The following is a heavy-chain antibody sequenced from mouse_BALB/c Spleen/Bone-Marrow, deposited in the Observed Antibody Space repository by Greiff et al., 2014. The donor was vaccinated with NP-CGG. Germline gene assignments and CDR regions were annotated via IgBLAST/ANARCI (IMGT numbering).Heavy chain of an antibody. CDR2: IDPGNGDI. D-gene: IGHD1-3*01. Sequence: QVQLQQPGAELVKPGASVKMSCKASGYTFTSYNMHWVKQTPGQGLEWIGAIDPGNGDIYYNQKFKGKATLTADKSSSTAYMQLSSLTSEDSAVYYCARWGDNYSAMDYWGQGTSVTVSS. J-gene: IGHJ4*01. V-gene: IGHV1-12*01. CDR3: ARWGDNYSAMDY. CDR1: GYTFTSYN.